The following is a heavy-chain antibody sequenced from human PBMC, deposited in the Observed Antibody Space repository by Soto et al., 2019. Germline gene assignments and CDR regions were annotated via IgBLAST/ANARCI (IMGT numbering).Heavy chain of an antibody. CDR3: AANSYYLSRYSLRPPYYYYGMDF. V-gene: IGHV1-2*04. CDR2: INPNSGGT. Sequence: GASVKVSCKASGYTFTGYYMRWVRQAPGQGLEWMGWINPNSGGTNYAQKFQGWVTMTRDTSISTAYMELSRLRSDHTAVYYCAANSYYLSRYSLRPPYYYYGMDFFHQPTTVTVS. D-gene: IGHD3-22*01. CDR1: GYTFTGYY. J-gene: IGHJ6*02.